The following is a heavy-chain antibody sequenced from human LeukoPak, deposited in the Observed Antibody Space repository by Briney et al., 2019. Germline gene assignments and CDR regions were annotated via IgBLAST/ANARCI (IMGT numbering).Heavy chain of an antibody. CDR1: GFTLGSYW. D-gene: IGHD1-1*01. V-gene: IGHV3-7*01. CDR3: AREIVGYDAFDI. J-gene: IGHJ3*02. Sequence: PGGSLRLSCTASGFTLGSYWVSWVRQTPAKGLEWMANIRQDGNVRYYVDSVRGRFTISRDNAQNSLYLQMNNLRADDTALYYCAREIVGYDAFDIWGQGTMVTVSS. CDR2: IRQDGNVR.